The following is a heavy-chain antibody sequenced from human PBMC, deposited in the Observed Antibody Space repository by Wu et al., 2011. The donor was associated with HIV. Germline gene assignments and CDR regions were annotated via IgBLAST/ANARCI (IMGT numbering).Heavy chain of an antibody. D-gene: IGHD2-8*01. J-gene: IGHJ4*02. Sequence: QVQLGAVWAXDEEAWVSVKVSCKASRRQLQHLSYHLGATGPGQGLSGWRITPLFRTPNYAQKFQGRVTITTDDSTSTVYMEVRSLRSEDTAIYYCARGREDYYASRDHSPLDSWGQGTRVSVSS. V-gene: IGHV1-69*05. CDR3: ARGREDYYASRDHSPLDS. CDR1: RRQLQHLS. CDR2: ITPLFRTP.